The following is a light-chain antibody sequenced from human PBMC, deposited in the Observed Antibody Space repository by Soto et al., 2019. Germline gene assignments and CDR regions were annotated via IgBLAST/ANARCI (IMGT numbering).Light chain of an antibody. Sequence: EIVMTQSPATLSVSPGERATLSCRASQSVSSNLAWYQQKPGQAPRLLIYGASTRATGIPGRFSGSGSGTEFTLTISSLQSEDFAVYFCQQYNNLPTFGQGTKVDIK. CDR2: GAS. J-gene: IGKJ1*01. CDR1: QSVSSN. CDR3: QQYNNLPT. V-gene: IGKV3-15*01.